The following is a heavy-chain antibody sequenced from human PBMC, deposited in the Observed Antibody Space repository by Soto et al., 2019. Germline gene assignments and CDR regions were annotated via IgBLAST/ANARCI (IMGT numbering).Heavy chain of an antibody. J-gene: IGHJ4*02. V-gene: IGHV3-48*03. CDR3: ARESFSASPNFFDY. D-gene: IGHD3-16*01. CDR1: GFSCTNYE. CDR2: IGLSGDTI. Sequence: PXGSLRLSCAVAGFSCTNYEMNWVRQAPGKGLEWIAYIGLSGDTIYYADSVKGRFTISRDHAKNSLELQMNSLRADDTALYYCARESFSASPNFFDYWGRGNQVTVSS.